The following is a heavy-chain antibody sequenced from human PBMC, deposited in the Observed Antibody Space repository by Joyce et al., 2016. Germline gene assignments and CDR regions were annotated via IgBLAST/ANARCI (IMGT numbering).Heavy chain of an antibody. CDR2: IFSVGNT. Sequence: QVQLQESGPGLVRPSQTLSLTCTVSGDSISRSDYFWNWIRQPPGQGLEWLGYIFSVGNTYYTPSLASQLSVSRDTSKNQFSLILTSVTAADTAVYYCARGRGRGYGQGTQASTPNWFDSWGQGTLVTVSS. CDR1: GDSISRSDYF. D-gene: IGHD3-22*01. V-gene: IGHV4-30-4*01. J-gene: IGHJ5*01. CDR3: ARGRGRGYGQGTQASTPNWFDS.